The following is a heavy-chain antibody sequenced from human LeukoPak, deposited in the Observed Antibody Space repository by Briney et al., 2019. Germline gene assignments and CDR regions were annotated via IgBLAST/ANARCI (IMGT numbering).Heavy chain of an antibody. CDR3: AKRMTTVTTVDY. D-gene: IGHD4-11*01. J-gene: IGHJ4*02. V-gene: IGHV3-23*01. Sequence: GGSLRLSCAASGFTFRSYAMSWDRQAPGKGLEWVSGISGSGGNTYYADSVKGRFTISRDNSKNTLYLQMNSLRAEDTAVYYCAKRMTTVTTVDYWGQGTLVTVSS. CDR2: ISGSGGNT. CDR1: GFTFRSYA.